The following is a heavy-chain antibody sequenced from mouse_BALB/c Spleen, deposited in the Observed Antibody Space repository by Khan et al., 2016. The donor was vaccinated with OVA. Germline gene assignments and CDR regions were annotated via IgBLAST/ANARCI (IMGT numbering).Heavy chain of an antibody. CDR1: GFTFSSFG. V-gene: IGHV5-17*02. D-gene: IGHD1-1*01. J-gene: IGHJ2*01. Sequence: EVMLVESGGGLVQPGGSRKLSCAASGFTFSSFGMHWVRQAPEKGLEWVAYISSGSSTIYYADTVKGRFTISRDNPKNTLFLQMTSLRSEDTARYYWARSGGSSLLFDYWGQGTTLTVSS. CDR3: ARSGGSSLLFDY. CDR2: ISSGSSTI.